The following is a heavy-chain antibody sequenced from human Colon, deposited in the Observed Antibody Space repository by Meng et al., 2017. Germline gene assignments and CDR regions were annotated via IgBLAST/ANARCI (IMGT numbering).Heavy chain of an antibody. CDR1: GFTFSNAW. Sequence: EVQWVGSGRAWAKPGGSRRLSCAASGFTFSNAWVSWVRKAPGKGLEWVGSIKSKADGGTADYAAPVNGRLSISRDDSKNTLYMQMNSLKTEDTAVYYCGGNNYGYDYWGQGTLVTVSS. CDR2: IKSKADGGTA. D-gene: IGHD5-18*01. J-gene: IGHJ4*02. CDR3: GGNNYGYDY. V-gene: IGHV3-15*02.